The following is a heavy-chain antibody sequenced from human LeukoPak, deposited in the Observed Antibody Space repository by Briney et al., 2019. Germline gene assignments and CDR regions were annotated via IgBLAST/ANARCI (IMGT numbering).Heavy chain of an antibody. Sequence: PGGSLRLSCATSGFTFNSYSMNWVRQAPGKGLEWVSSISGSSNYIYDADSVKGRFTISRDNAKNSLYLQMNSLRAEDTAVYYCARDSRPYSSGWFYYFDYWGQGTLVTVSS. CDR3: ARDSRPYSSGWFYYFDY. V-gene: IGHV3-21*01. CDR2: ISGSSNYI. D-gene: IGHD6-19*01. J-gene: IGHJ4*02. CDR1: GFTFNSYS.